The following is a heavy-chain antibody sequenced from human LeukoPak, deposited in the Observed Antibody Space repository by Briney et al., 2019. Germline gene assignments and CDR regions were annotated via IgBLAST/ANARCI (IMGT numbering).Heavy chain of an antibody. V-gene: IGHV3-30*18. CDR3: AKESYRGYPFDY. CDR1: GFTFSSYG. CDR2: ISYDGSNK. Sequence: PGRSLRLSCAASGFTFSSYGMHWARQAPGKGLEWVAVISYDGSNKYYADSVKGRFTISRDNSKNTLYLQMNSLRAEDTAVYYCAKESYRGYPFDYWGQGTLVTVSS. D-gene: IGHD6-25*01. J-gene: IGHJ4*02.